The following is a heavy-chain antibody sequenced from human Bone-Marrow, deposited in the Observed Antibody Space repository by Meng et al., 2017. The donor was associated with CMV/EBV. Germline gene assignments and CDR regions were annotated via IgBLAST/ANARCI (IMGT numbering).Heavy chain of an antibody. D-gene: IGHD3-22*01. CDR3: ARDLSDTYYDSSGYYPGYFDY. Sequence: ASVKVSCKASGYMFTNFNITWVRQAPGQGLEWMGIINPSGGSTSYAQKFQGRVTMTRDTSTSTVYMELSSLRSEDTAVYYCARDLSDTYYDSSGYYPGYFDYWGQGTLVTVSS. CDR1: GYMFTNFN. V-gene: IGHV1-46*01. J-gene: IGHJ4*02. CDR2: INPSGGST.